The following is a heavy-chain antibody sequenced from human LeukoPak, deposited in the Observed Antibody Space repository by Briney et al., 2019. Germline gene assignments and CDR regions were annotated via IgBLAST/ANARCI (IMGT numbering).Heavy chain of an antibody. CDR2: ISGSGGST. CDR1: GFTFSNYA. CDR3: AKCPPYCTNGICYIQKYYFDY. V-gene: IGHV3-23*01. J-gene: IGHJ4*02. Sequence: GGSLRLSCAASGFTFSNYAMTWVRQAPGKGLEWVSTISGSGGSTYYADSVKGRFTISRDNSQNTLYLQMNSLRAEDTAVYYCAKCPPYCTNGICYIQKYYFDYWGQGTLVTVSS. D-gene: IGHD2-8*01.